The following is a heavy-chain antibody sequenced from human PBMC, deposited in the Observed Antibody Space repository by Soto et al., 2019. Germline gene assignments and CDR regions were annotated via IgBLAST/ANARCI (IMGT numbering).Heavy chain of an antibody. D-gene: IGHD6-19*01. J-gene: IGHJ4*02. Sequence: QVQLVQSGAEVKKPGASVKVSCKASGYTFTSYDINWVRQATGQGLEWMGWMNPNSGNTGYAQKFQGRVTMTRNTSISTAYMELSSLRSAETAVYYCARERSSGWYVDYWGQGTRVTVSS. CDR1: GYTFTSYD. CDR2: MNPNSGNT. V-gene: IGHV1-8*01. CDR3: ARERSSGWYVDY.